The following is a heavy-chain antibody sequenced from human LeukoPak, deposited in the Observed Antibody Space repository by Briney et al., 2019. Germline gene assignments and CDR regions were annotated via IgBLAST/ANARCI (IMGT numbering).Heavy chain of an antibody. CDR2: IYYSGST. CDR3: ARAVHYYDRLDY. V-gene: IGHV4-59*01. CDR1: GGSISSYY. D-gene: IGHD3-22*01. Sequence: SETLSLTCTVSGGSISSYYWSWIRQPPGKGLEWIGYIYYSGSTNYNPSLKSRVTISVDASKNQFSLKLSSVTAADTAVYYCARAVHYYDRLDYWGQGTLVTVSS. J-gene: IGHJ4*02.